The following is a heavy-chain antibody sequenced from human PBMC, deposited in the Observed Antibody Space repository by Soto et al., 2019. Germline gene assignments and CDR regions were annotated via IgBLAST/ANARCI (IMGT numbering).Heavy chain of an antibody. CDR2: ISAYNGNT. D-gene: IGHD3-22*01. Sequence: ASVKVSCKASGYTFTSYGISWVRQAPGQGLEWMGWISAYNGNTNYAQKLQGRVTMTTDTSTSTAYMELRSLRSDDTAVYYCASCVYDSSGYYYQGLDYWGQGTLVTVSS. CDR1: GYTFTSYG. J-gene: IGHJ4*02. V-gene: IGHV1-18*04. CDR3: ASCVYDSSGYYYQGLDY.